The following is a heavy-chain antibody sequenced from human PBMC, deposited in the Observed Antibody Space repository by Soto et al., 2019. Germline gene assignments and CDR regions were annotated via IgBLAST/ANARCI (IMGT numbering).Heavy chain of an antibody. CDR3: ATDSRNVGIGYFDS. D-gene: IGHD1-26*01. Sequence: EVMVIESGGDLIEPGGSLRLSCAASGFKVGSSYVTWVRQAPGEGLEWVSVIVSGGSTYYADSVTGRFTVSRDVSNNTVYLHMSSLRAEDTAVYFCATDSRNVGIGYFDSWGLGTLVTVSS. V-gene: IGHV3-53*01. CDR1: GFKVGSSY. CDR2: IVSGGST. J-gene: IGHJ4*02.